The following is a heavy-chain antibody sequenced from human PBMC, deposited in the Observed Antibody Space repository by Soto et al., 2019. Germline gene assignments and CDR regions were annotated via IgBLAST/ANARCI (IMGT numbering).Heavy chain of an antibody. CDR3: ARTYSGSYDYYYYGMDV. Sequence: SXKVSCKSSGYTFTSYAMHWVRQAAVQRLEWMGWINAGNGNTKYSQKFQGRVTITRDTSASTAYMELSSLRSEGTAVYYCARTYSGSYDYYYYGMDVWGQGTTVTVSS. D-gene: IGHD1-26*01. CDR1: GYTFTSYA. CDR2: INAGNGNT. V-gene: IGHV1-3*01. J-gene: IGHJ6*02.